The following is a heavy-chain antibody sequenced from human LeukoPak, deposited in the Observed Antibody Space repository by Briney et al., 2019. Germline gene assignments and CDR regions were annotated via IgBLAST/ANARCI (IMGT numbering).Heavy chain of an antibody. V-gene: IGHV3-7*01. J-gene: IGHJ4*02. CDR2: IKEDGTEK. D-gene: IGHD3-22*01. CDR3: ARGRFSYDSSGYSSFYY. Sequence: HPGGSLRLSCAASGVTFSSYWMSWVRQAPGKGLEWVANIKEDGTEKYYVDSVKGRFIISRDNAKNSLYLQMNSLRAEDTAVYYCARGRFSYDSSGYSSFYYWGQGTLVTVSS. CDR1: GVTFSSYW.